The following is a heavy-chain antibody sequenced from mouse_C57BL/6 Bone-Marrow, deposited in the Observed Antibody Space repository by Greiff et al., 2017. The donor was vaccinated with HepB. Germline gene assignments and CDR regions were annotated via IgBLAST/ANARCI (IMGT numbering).Heavy chain of an antibody. CDR1: GYTFTSYW. CDR3: ARGILNDYGSSYDY. CDR2: IHPNSGST. V-gene: IGHV1-64*01. J-gene: IGHJ3*01. D-gene: IGHD1-1*01. Sequence: QVQLQQPGAELVKPGASVKLSCKASGYTFTSYWMHWVKQRPGQGLEWIGMIHPNSGSTNYNEKFKSKATLTVDKSSSTAYMQLSSLTSEDSAVYYCARGILNDYGSSYDYWGQGTLVTVSA.